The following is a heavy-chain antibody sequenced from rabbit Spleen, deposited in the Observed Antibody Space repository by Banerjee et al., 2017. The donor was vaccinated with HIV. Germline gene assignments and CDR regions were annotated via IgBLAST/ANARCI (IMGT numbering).Heavy chain of an antibody. CDR1: GFSFSSSYW. Sequence: QEQLVESGGDLVKPGASLTLTCTASGFSFSSSYWICWVRQAPGKGLEWIGYIDLLFGTTYYANWVNGRFTISSHNAQNTLYLQLHSLTAADTATYFCVRGASGSGYYSLWGQGTLVTVS. CDR3: VRGASGSGYYSL. J-gene: IGHJ3*01. V-gene: IGHV1S45*01. CDR2: IDLLFGTT. D-gene: IGHD1-1*01.